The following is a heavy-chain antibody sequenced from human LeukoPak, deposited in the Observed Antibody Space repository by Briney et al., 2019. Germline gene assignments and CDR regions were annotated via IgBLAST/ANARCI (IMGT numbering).Heavy chain of an antibody. CDR2: ITSSSSYI. CDR1: GFTFSSYE. J-gene: IGHJ4*02. CDR3: ARGSTYYYDSSGYYPDY. Sequence: GGSLRLSCAASGFTFSSYEMNWVRQAPGKGLEWVSSITSSSSYIYYADSVKGRFTISRDNAKNSLYLQMNSLRAEDTAVYYCARGSTYYYDSSGYYPDYWGQGTLVTVSS. D-gene: IGHD3-22*01. V-gene: IGHV3-21*04.